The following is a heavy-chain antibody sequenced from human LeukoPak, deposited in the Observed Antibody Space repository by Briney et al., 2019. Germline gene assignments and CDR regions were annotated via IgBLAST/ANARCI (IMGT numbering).Heavy chain of an antibody. Sequence: SETLSLTCTVSGVSMSAYQWSWVRQSPEKGLEWIGCINTKGETSYNPSLKGRVTTSVDTSKSQFSLRLTSVTAADTAVYYCATSNDAKIAPFDHWGQGAPVTVSS. CDR2: INTKGET. CDR1: GVSMSAYQ. J-gene: IGHJ4*02. CDR3: ATSNDAKIAPFDH. V-gene: IGHV4-4*09. D-gene: IGHD2-21*01.